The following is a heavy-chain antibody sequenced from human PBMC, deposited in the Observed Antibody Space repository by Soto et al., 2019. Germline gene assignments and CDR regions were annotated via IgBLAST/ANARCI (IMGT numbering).Heavy chain of an antibody. CDR3: AKDRVAAAGGLDY. D-gene: IGHD6-13*01. Sequence: EVQLLESGGGLVQPGGSLRLSCAASGFTFSSYAMSWVRQAPGKGLEWVSTISGSGGSTYYADSVKGRFTISRDNSKNTLYLQMNSLRAEDTAVSYCAKDRVAAAGGLDYWGQGTLVTVSS. V-gene: IGHV3-23*01. J-gene: IGHJ4*02. CDR1: GFTFSSYA. CDR2: ISGSGGST.